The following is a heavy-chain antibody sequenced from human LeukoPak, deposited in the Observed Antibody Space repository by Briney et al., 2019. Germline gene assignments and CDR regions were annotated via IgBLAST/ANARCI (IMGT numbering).Heavy chain of an antibody. CDR1: GSPFINYW. J-gene: IGHJ3*02. CDR3: AMCATQALVTNPFDI. D-gene: IGHD3-16*02. CDR2: VYPGDSDT. Sequence: GESLQISCQASGSPFINYWIGWVRPVPGKGLAWMGIVYPGDSDTRYSPSFQGQVTISADRSISTASLQWSSLKASDTAMYYCAMCATQALVTNPFDIWGQGTLVTVSS. V-gene: IGHV5-51*01.